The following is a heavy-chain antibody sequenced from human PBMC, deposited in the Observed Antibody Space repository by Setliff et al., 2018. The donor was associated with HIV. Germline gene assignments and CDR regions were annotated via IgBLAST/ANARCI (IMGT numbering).Heavy chain of an antibody. Sequence: GGSLRLSCSASGFTFSNFAFQWVRQAPGKGLEYVSAISYIGGSTYYVDSLKGRFSVSRDNSKNTLYLQMSSLRAEDTAVYYCVKGSNRGYSGYDSLYYYGMDVWGQGTTVTVSS. D-gene: IGHD5-12*01. CDR2: ISYIGGST. CDR3: VKGSNRGYSGYDSLYYYGMDV. J-gene: IGHJ6*02. CDR1: GFTFSNFA. V-gene: IGHV3-64D*09.